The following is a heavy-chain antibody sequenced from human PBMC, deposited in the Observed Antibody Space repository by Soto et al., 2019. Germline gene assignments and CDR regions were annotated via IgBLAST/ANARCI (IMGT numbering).Heavy chain of an antibody. CDR1: GGTFSSYA. D-gene: IGHD3-22*01. CDR3: ARDDRYDSSGYMGAENYYYYGMDV. J-gene: IGHJ6*02. CDR2: IIPIFGTA. Sequence: QVQLVQSGAEVKKPGSSVKVSCKASGGTFSSYAISWVRQAPGQGLEWMGGIIPIFGTANYAQKLQGRVTINADESTSTDYMELSSLRSEDTAVYYCARDDRYDSSGYMGAENYYYYGMDVWGQGTTVTVSS. V-gene: IGHV1-69*01.